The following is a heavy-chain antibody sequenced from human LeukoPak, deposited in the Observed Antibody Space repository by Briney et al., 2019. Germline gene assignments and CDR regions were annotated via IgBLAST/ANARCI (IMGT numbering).Heavy chain of an antibody. J-gene: IGHJ5*02. V-gene: IGHV4-30-2*01. D-gene: IGHD3-10*01. CDR2: IYHSGST. Sequence: PSETLSLTCTVSGGSISSGGYYWSWIRQPPGKGLEWIGYIYHSGSTYYNPSLKSRVTISVDRSKNQFSLKLSSVTAADTAVYYCAREGVARLDPWGQGTLVTVSS. CDR3: AREGVARLDP. CDR1: GGSISSGGYY.